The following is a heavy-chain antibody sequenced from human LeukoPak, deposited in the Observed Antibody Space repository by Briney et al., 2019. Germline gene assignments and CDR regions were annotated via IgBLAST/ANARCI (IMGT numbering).Heavy chain of an antibody. V-gene: IGHV3-66*01. CDR3: ARGRGGFGDFDY. D-gene: IGHD3-16*01. CDR2: IYSGGST. CDR1: GFTFSDYY. Sequence: GGSLRLSCAASGFTFSDYYMSWVRQAPGKGLEWVSVIYSGGSTYYADSVRGRFSVSRDNSKNTLYLQMDSLRAEDTAVYYCARGRGGFGDFDYWGQGTLVTVSS. J-gene: IGHJ4*02.